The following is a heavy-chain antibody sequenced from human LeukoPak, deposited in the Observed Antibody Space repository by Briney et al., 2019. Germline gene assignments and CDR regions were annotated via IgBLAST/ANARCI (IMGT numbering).Heavy chain of an antibody. Sequence: ASVKVCCKASGYTFTGYYMHWVRQAPGQGLEWMGWINPNSGGTNYAQKFQGRVTMTRGTSISTAYMELSGLRSDDTAVYYCATGIAVAGFDYWGQGTLVTVSS. CDR1: GYTFTGYY. CDR2: INPNSGGT. D-gene: IGHD6-19*01. V-gene: IGHV1-2*02. J-gene: IGHJ4*02. CDR3: ATGIAVAGFDY.